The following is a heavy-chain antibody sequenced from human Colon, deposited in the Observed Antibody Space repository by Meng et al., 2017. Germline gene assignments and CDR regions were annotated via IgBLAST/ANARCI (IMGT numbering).Heavy chain of an antibody. CDR2: IYHSGST. CDR3: ASFPPPGKQWLVTDY. CDR1: VGSIGTSNW. J-gene: IGHJ4*02. Sequence: GPGWGCLSGTLALPLAVFVGSIGTSNWWSWVRQPPGKGLEWIGEIYHSGSTNYNPSLKSRVTISVDKSKNQFSLKLSSVTAADTAVYYCASFPPPGKQWLVTDYWGQGTLVTVSS. V-gene: IGHV4-4*02. D-gene: IGHD6-19*01.